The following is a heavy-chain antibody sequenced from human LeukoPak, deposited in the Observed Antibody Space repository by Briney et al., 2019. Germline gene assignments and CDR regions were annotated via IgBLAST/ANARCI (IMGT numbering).Heavy chain of an antibody. CDR1: GFTFSSYW. CDR2: INSDGSRT. V-gene: IGHV3-74*01. J-gene: IGHJ4*02. D-gene: IGHD2/OR15-2a*01. Sequence: GGSLRLSCAASGFTFSSYWMHWVRQAPGKGLVWVSRINSDGSRTSYADFVKGRFTISRDNAKNTLYLQMNSLRAEDTAVYYCVELTSMAEHYWGQGTLVTVSS. CDR3: VELTSMAEHY.